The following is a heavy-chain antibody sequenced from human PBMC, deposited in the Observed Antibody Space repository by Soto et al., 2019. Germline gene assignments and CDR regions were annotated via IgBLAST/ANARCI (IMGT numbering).Heavy chain of an antibody. J-gene: IGHJ4*02. V-gene: IGHV1-69*13. CDR1: GGTFSSYA. D-gene: IGHD6-19*01. CDR2: IIPIFGTA. CDR3: ASSNAYSSGEGYYFDY. Sequence: ASVKVSCKASGGTFSSYAISWVRQAPGQGLEWTGGIIPIFGTANYAQKFQGRVTITADESTSTAYMELSSLRSEDTAVYYCASSNAYSSGEGYYFDYWGQGTLVTVSS.